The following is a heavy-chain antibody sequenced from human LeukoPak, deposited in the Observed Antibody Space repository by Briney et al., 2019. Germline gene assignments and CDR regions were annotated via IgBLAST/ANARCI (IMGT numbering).Heavy chain of an antibody. CDR1: GFTFNTYA. Sequence: GGSLRLSCAASGFTFNTYAMSWIRQAPGTGLEWVSTISGSGAFTKYADSVTGRFTISRDNSKNTLYLQLNSLRAEDTATYYCAKTYYYDSSGYSHYLAYDYWGQGTLVTVSS. J-gene: IGHJ4*02. CDR2: ISGSGAFT. CDR3: AKTYYYDSSGYSHYLAYDY. D-gene: IGHD3-22*01. V-gene: IGHV3-23*01.